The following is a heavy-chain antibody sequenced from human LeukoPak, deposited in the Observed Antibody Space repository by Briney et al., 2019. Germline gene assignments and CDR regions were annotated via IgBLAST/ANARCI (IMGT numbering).Heavy chain of an antibody. CDR2: ISSSSITI. D-gene: IGHD3-22*01. V-gene: IGHV3-48*01. CDR1: GFTFSSYS. J-gene: IGHJ4*02. Sequence: PGGSLRLSCAASGFTFSSYSLNWVRQAPGKGLEWVSFISSSSITIYYADSVKGRFTISRDNSKNTLYLQMNSLRAEDTAVYYCARDPIYYDSSGSTYFDYWGQETLVTVSS. CDR3: ARDPIYYDSSGSTYFDY.